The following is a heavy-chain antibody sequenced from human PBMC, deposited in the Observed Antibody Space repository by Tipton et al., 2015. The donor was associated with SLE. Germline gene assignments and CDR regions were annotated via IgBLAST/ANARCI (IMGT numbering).Heavy chain of an antibody. CDR1: GFTFSSYA. V-gene: IGHV3-30-3*01. CDR3: ARDGAVTTGDWFDP. D-gene: IGHD4-17*01. Sequence: SLRLSCAASGFTFSSYAMHWVRQAPGKGLEWAAVISYDGSNKYYADSVKGRFTISRDNSKNTLYLQMNSLRAEDTAVYYCARDGAVTTGDWFDPWGQGTLVTVSS. CDR2: ISYDGSNK. J-gene: IGHJ5*02.